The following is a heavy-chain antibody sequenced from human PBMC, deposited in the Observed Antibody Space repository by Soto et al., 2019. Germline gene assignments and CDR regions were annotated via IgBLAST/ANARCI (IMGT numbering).Heavy chain of an antibody. D-gene: IGHD2-8*01. J-gene: IGHJ4*02. V-gene: IGHV3-21*01. Sequence: EVQLVESGGGLVKPGGSLRLSCAASGFTFSSYSMNWVRQAPGKGLEWVSSISSSSSYIYYADSVKGRFTISRDNAKNSLYLQMSSLRAEDTAVYYCARDSNGVFDYWGQGTLVTVSS. CDR1: GFTFSSYS. CDR2: ISSSSSYI. CDR3: ARDSNGVFDY.